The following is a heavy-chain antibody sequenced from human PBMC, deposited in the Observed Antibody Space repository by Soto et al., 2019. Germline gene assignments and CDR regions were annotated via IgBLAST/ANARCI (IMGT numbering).Heavy chain of an antibody. CDR1: GGSISSSSYY. CDR3: ARQEWELLPDEDRKYGMDV. Sequence: QLQLQESGPGLVKPSETLSLTCTVSGGSISSSSYYWGWIRQPPGKGLEWIGSIYYSGSTYYNPSLKSRVTISVDTSKNQFSLKLSSVTAADTAVYYCARQEWELLPDEDRKYGMDVWGQGTTVTVSS. D-gene: IGHD1-26*01. CDR2: IYYSGST. J-gene: IGHJ6*02. V-gene: IGHV4-39*01.